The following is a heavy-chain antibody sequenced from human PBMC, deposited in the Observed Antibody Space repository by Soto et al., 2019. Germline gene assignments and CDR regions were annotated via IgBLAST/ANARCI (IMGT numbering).Heavy chain of an antibody. CDR1: GGSISSGGYY. D-gene: IGHD6-6*01. Sequence: SETLSLTCTVSGGSISSGGYYWSWIRQHPGKGLEWIGYIYYSGSTYYNPSLKSRVTISVDTSKNQFSLKLSSVTAADTAVYYCARVFSSSYLFDYWGQGTLVTVSS. CDR3: ARVFSSSYLFDY. J-gene: IGHJ4*02. CDR2: IYYSGST. V-gene: IGHV4-31*03.